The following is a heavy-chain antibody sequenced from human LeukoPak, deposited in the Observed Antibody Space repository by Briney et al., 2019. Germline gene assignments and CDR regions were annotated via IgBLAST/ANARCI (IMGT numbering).Heavy chain of an antibody. CDR1: GFTVSSNY. CDR2: IYSGGST. Sequence: GGSLRLSCAASGFTVSSNYMSWVRQAPGKGLEWVSVIYSGGSTYYADSVKGRFTISRDNSKNTLYLQMNSLRAEDTAVYYCAKDRRDITIFGVVTNWFDPWGQGTLVTVSS. V-gene: IGHV3-53*01. J-gene: IGHJ5*02. CDR3: AKDRRDITIFGVVTNWFDP. D-gene: IGHD3-3*01.